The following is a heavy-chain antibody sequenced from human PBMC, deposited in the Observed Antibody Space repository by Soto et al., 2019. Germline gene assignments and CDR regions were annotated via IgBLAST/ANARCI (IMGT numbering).Heavy chain of an antibody. D-gene: IGHD6-6*01. Sequence: PGGSLRLSCAASGFTFSSYWMTWVRQAPGKGLEWVANVKEDGSEKNYVDSVKGRFTISRDNAKNSLYLQINTLRAEDTAVYYCARLFSNSFRHFHHYFGLDVWGQGTTVTVS. V-gene: IGHV3-7*05. CDR2: VKEDGSEK. CDR1: GFTFSSYW. J-gene: IGHJ6*02. CDR3: ARLFSNSFRHFHHYFGLDV.